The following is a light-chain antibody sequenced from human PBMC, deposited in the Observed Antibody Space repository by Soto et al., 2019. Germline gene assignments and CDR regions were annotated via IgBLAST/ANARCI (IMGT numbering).Light chain of an antibody. CDR2: AAS. V-gene: IGKV1-9*01. CDR3: QQLNSYPRT. CDR1: QGISSY. J-gene: IGKJ4*01. Sequence: IQLTQSPSSLSASVGDRVTITFRASQGISSYLAWYQQKPGKAPKLLSYAASTLQSGVPSRFSGSGSGTDVPLTISSLQPEDFATYYCQQLNSYPRTFGGATKVEIK.